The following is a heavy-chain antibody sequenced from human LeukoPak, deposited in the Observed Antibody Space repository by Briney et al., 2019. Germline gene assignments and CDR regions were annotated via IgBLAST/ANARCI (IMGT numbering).Heavy chain of an antibody. CDR3: AKDITIFGVFYYFDY. CDR1: GFTFSSYG. J-gene: IGHJ4*02. V-gene: IGHV3-30*02. D-gene: IGHD3-3*01. Sequence: PGGSLRLSCAASGFTFSSYGMHWVRQAPGKGLEWVAFIRYDGSNEYYADSVKGRFTISRDNSKNTLYLQMNSLRAEDTAVYYCAKDITIFGVFYYFDYWGQGTLVTVSS. CDR2: IRYDGSNE.